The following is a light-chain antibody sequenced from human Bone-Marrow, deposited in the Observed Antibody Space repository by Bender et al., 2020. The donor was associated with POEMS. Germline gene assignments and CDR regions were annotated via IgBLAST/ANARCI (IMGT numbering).Light chain of an antibody. V-gene: IGLV1-40*01. CDR1: SSNIGTGSD. CDR2: SSH. Sequence: QSVLTQPPSVSGAPGQTVTISCTGSSSNIGTGSDVHWYQQRPGSAPKLLIYSSHRRPSEVPDRFSGSRSGTSASLAISGLQSEDEADYYCAVWDDSLNGWVFGGGTKLTVL. J-gene: IGLJ3*02. CDR3: AVWDDSLNGWV.